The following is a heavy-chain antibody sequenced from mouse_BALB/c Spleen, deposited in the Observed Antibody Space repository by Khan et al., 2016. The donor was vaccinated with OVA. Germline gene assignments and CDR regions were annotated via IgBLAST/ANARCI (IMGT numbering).Heavy chain of an antibody. D-gene: IGHD2-1*01. CDR3: ARGGSFGNYLFYYAMDY. CDR1: GYSITSDYA. Sequence: EVKLLESGPGLVKPSQSLSLTCTVTGYSITSDYAWNWIRQFPGNKLEWMGYISYSGSTSYNPSLKSRISITRDTSKNQFFLQLNSVTTEDTASYYCARGGSFGNYLFYYAMDYWGQGTSVTVSS. CDR2: ISYSGST. J-gene: IGHJ4*01. V-gene: IGHV3-2*02.